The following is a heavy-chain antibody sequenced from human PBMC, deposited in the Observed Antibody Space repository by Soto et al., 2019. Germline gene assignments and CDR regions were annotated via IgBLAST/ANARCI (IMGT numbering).Heavy chain of an antibody. V-gene: IGHV5-51*01. CDR1: GYSFSSHW. D-gene: IGHD6-6*01. Sequence: GESLKISCKGSGYSFSSHWIGWVRQMPGKGLEWMGIIYPGDSNIRYSPSFEGQIDMSADNSINTAYLRLSSLKASDTATYYCARHHGEYSSSSGFDYWGQGTLVTVSS. J-gene: IGHJ4*02. CDR3: ARHHGEYSSSSGFDY. CDR2: IYPGDSNI.